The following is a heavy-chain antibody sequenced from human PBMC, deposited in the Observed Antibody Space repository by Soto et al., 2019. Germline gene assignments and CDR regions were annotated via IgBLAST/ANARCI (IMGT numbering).Heavy chain of an antibody. D-gene: IGHD3-3*01. CDR1: GFTFSSYA. Sequence: GGSLRLSCAASGFTFSSYAMSWVRQAPGKGLEWVSAISGSGGSTYYADSVKGRFTISRDNSKNTLYLQMNSLRAEDTAVYYCAKEAVWSGYYTHSQMDVWGKGTTVTVSS. CDR2: ISGSGGST. CDR3: AKEAVWSGYYTHSQMDV. J-gene: IGHJ6*04. V-gene: IGHV3-23*01.